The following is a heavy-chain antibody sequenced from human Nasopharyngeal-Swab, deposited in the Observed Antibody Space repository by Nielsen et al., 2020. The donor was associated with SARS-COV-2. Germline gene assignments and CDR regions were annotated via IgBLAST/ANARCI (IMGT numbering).Heavy chain of an antibody. Sequence: GESLKISCEGSGFSFTDYWNGWVRQKPGKGLELMGIISPENSDTRYSPSFQGQATFSSDKSVATAFLQWSSLKTSDTAIYYCARTNSWGRADAFDIWGQGTVVTVSS. CDR1: GFSFTDYW. D-gene: IGHD2-8*01. J-gene: IGHJ3*02. V-gene: IGHV5-51*01. CDR3: ARTNSWGRADAFDI. CDR2: ISPENSDT.